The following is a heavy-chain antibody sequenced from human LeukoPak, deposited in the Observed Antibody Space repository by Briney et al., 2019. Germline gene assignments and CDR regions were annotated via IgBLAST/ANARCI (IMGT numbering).Heavy chain of an antibody. Sequence: GGSLRLSCAASGFTFDNYAMSWVRQAPGKGLEWVSAISGNGGSTYYADSVKGRFTISRDNSKSTLYLQMNSLRAEDTAVYYCASRAKYSTTWAFDYWGQGTLVTASS. D-gene: IGHD6-6*01. V-gene: IGHV3-23*01. CDR2: ISGNGGST. CDR1: GFTFDNYA. CDR3: ASRAKYSTTWAFDY. J-gene: IGHJ4*02.